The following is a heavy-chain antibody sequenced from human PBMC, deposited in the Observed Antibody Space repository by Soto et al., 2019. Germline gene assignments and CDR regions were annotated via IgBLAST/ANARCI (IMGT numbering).Heavy chain of an antibody. Sequence: QVQLQQWGAGLLKPSETLSLTCAVYGGSFSGYYWTWIRQPPGTGLEWIGEINHSGSTNYTPSLKXXVTISVDTSKNQFSLKLTSVTAADTAVYYCARDKITGLFDYWGQGTLVTVSS. CDR1: GGSFSGYY. J-gene: IGHJ4*02. V-gene: IGHV4-34*01. D-gene: IGHD2-8*02. CDR3: ARDKITGLFDY. CDR2: INHSGST.